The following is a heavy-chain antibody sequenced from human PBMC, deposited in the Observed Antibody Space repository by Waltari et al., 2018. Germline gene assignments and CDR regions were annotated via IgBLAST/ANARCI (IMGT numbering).Heavy chain of an antibody. CDR2: IYYSGST. V-gene: IGHV4-59*01. Sequence: QLQLQESGPGLVKPSETLSLTCTVSGGSISSYYWSWIRQPPGKGLEWIWYIYYSGSTNYNPSLKSRVTISVDTSKNQFSLKLSSVTAADTAVYYCARGPRQYSSLDYWGQGTLVTVSS. CDR1: GGSISSYY. CDR3: ARGPRQYSSLDY. J-gene: IGHJ4*02. D-gene: IGHD6-6*01.